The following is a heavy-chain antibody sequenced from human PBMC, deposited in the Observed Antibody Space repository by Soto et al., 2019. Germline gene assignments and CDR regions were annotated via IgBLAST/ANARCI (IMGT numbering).Heavy chain of an antibody. J-gene: IGHJ6*02. CDR2: ISGSGGST. D-gene: IGHD2-21*02. CDR1: GFTFSSYA. Sequence: GSLRLSCAASGFTFSSYAMSWVRQAPGKGLEWVSAISGSGGSTYYADSVKGRFTISRDNSKNTLYLQMNSLRAEDTAVYYCAKATGVVVTAIPLYSLYGMDVWGQGTTVTVSS. V-gene: IGHV3-23*01. CDR3: AKATGVVVTAIPLYSLYGMDV.